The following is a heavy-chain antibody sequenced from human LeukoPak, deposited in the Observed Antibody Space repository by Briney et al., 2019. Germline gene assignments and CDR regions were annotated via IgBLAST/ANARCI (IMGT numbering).Heavy chain of an antibody. CDR2: IYWNDDK. CDR3: AHNGGYNQPFDY. Sequence: SGPTLVNPTQTLALTCTFSGFSLSTSGVGVAWIRQPPGKALEWLAIIYWNDDKRYSPSLKSRVSITKGTSKNQVVLTMTNMDPVDTATYFCAHNGGYNQPFDYWGQGTLVTVSS. D-gene: IGHD5-18*01. V-gene: IGHV2-5*01. CDR1: GFSLSTSGVG. J-gene: IGHJ4*02.